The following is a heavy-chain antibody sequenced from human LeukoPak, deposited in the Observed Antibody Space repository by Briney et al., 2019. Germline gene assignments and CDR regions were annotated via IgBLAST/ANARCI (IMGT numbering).Heavy chain of an antibody. CDR1: GYTFSNYG. J-gene: IGHJ3*02. V-gene: IGHV1-18*01. Sequence: ASVKVSCKASGYTFSNYGISWVRQAPGQGLEWMGWISSYNDNTNYAQKLQDRVTMTTDTSTSTAYMELRSLRSDDTAVYYCASWLRGAIGAFDIWGQGTMVTVSS. CDR3: ASWLRGAIGAFDI. CDR2: ISSYNDNT. D-gene: IGHD3-10*01.